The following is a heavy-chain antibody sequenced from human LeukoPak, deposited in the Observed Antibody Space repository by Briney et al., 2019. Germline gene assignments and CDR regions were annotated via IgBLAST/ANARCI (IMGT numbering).Heavy chain of an antibody. CDR1: GYTFTNYG. D-gene: IGHD5-12*01. J-gene: IGHJ3*02. CDR3: ASPLGRATGDAFDI. V-gene: IGHV1-18*01. CDR2: ISANNGNT. Sequence: ASVKVSCKASGYTFTNYGISWVREAPGQELEWMGWISANNGNTNYAQKFQDRVTMTTDASTTTAYMELRSLRSDDTAVYYCASPLGRATGDAFDIWGQGTMVTVSS.